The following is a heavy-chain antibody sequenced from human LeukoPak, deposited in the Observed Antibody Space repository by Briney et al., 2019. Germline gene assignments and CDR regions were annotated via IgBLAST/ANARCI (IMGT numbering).Heavy chain of an antibody. J-gene: IGHJ3*02. CDR1: GFTFSGYW. CDR3: AREMATGVAAFDM. V-gene: IGHV3-74*01. D-gene: IGHD5-24*01. Sequence: SGGSLRLSCAASGFTFSGYWMHWVRQAPGKGLVWVSRIKGDGSSTSYADSVKGRITISRDNANNTLYLQMSSLRGEDTAVYYCAREMATGVAAFDMWGQGTMVTVFS. CDR2: IKGDGSST.